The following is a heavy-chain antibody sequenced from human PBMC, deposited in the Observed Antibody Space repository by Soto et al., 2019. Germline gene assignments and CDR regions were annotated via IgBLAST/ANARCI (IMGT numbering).Heavy chain of an antibody. V-gene: IGHV1-69*01. Sequence: QVQLVQSGAEVKKPGSSVKVSCKASGGTFSSYAISWVRQAPGQGLEWMGGIIPIFGTANYAQKFQGRVTITADESTSTAYMELSSLRSEDTAVYYCAREPAHSYYYDSSGYYSEPNWFDPWGQGTLVTVSS. CDR1: GGTFSSYA. CDR3: AREPAHSYYYDSSGYYSEPNWFDP. CDR2: IIPIFGTA. D-gene: IGHD3-22*01. J-gene: IGHJ5*02.